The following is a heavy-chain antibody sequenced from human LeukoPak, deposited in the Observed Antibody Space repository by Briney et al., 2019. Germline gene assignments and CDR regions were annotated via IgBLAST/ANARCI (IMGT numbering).Heavy chain of an antibody. CDR1: GYTFTSYG. J-gene: IGHJ6*02. Sequence: ASVKVSCKASGYTFTSYGISWVRQAPGQGLEWVGWISAYNGNTNYAQKLQGRVTMTTDTSTSTAYMELRSLRSDDTAVYYCARVDTGYSSSWYYYGMDVWGQGTTVTVSS. CDR3: ARVDTGYSSSWYYYGMDV. CDR2: ISAYNGNT. D-gene: IGHD6-13*01. V-gene: IGHV1-18*01.